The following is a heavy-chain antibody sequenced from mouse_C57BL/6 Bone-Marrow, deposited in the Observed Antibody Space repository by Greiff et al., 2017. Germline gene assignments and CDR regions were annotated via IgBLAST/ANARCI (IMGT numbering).Heavy chain of an antibody. CDR2: IRSKSSNYAT. CDR1: GFTFNTYA. J-gene: IGHJ4*01. D-gene: IGHD2-4*01. Sequence: DVMLVESGGGLVQPKGSLKLSCAASGFTFNTYAMHWVRQAPGKGLEWVARIRSKSSNYATYYADSVKDRFTISRDDSQSMLYLQMNNLKTEDTAMYYCVRGAMITTFRYAMDYWGQGTSVTVSS. V-gene: IGHV10-3*01. CDR3: VRGAMITTFRYAMDY.